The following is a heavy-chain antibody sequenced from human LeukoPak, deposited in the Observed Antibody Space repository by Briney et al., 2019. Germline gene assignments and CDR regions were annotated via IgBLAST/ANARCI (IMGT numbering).Heavy chain of an antibody. Sequence: GGSVKVSCKASGYTFTSYGISWVRQAPGQGLEWMGWISAYNGNTNYAQKLQGRVTMTTDTSTSTAYMELRSLRSDDTAVYYCARGTMVRGVSPDFDYWGQGTLVTVSS. CDR1: GYTFTSYG. D-gene: IGHD3-10*01. J-gene: IGHJ4*02. CDR2: ISAYNGNT. V-gene: IGHV1-18*04. CDR3: ARGTMVRGVSPDFDY.